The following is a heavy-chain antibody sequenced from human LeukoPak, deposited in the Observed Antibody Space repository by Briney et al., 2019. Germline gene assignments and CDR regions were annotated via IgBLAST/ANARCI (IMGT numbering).Heavy chain of an antibody. CDR3: ARPIAARLWYFDL. CDR1: GGSISSSSYY. Sequence: SETLSLTCTVSGGSISSSSYYWGWIRQPPGKGLEWIGSIYYSGSTYYNPSLKSRVTISVDTSKNQFSLKLSSVTAADTAVYYCARPIAARLWYFDLWGRGTLVTVSS. D-gene: IGHD6-6*01. CDR2: IYYSGST. J-gene: IGHJ2*01. V-gene: IGHV4-39*01.